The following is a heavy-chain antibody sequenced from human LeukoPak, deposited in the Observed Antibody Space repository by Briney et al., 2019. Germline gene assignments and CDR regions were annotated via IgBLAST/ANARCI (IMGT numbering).Heavy chain of an antibody. Sequence: GESLKISCQGSGYSFTSYWIGWVRQMPGKGLEWMGIIYPVVSDTRYSPSFQGQVTISADTSISTAYLQWSSLKASDTAMYYCASRRQLGGETDYWGQGTLVTVSS. V-gene: IGHV5-51*01. CDR2: IYPVVSDT. CDR3: ASRRQLGGETDY. CDR1: GYSFTSYW. D-gene: IGHD1-1*01. J-gene: IGHJ4*02.